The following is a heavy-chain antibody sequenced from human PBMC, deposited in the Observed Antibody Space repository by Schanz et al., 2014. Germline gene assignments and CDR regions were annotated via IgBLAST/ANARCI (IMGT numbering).Heavy chain of an antibody. Sequence: EVQLLESGGGLAQPGGSLRLACAASGFNFNTYAMSWVRQAPGKGLEWVSGIGGSGDSTHYADSVKGRFIISRDNSKNTLYLQINNLRAEDTAVYYCARFLARYQYYGVDVWGQGATVIVSS. J-gene: IGHJ6*02. D-gene: IGHD3-3*01. CDR2: IGGSGDST. CDR3: ARFLARYQYYGVDV. V-gene: IGHV3-23*01. CDR1: GFNFNTYA.